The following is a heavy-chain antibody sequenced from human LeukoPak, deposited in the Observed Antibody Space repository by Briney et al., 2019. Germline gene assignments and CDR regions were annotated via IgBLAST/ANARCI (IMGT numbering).Heavy chain of an antibody. Sequence: GRSLRLSCAASGFTFSSYAMHWVRQAPGKGLEWVAVISYDGSNKYYADSVKGRFTISRDNSKNTLYLQMNSLRAEDTAVYYCARTRGTYDYVWGSYRLNDAFDIWGQGTMVTVSS. J-gene: IGHJ3*02. CDR1: GFTFSSYA. CDR2: ISYDGSNK. D-gene: IGHD3-16*02. V-gene: IGHV3-30*04. CDR3: ARTRGTYDYVWGSYRLNDAFDI.